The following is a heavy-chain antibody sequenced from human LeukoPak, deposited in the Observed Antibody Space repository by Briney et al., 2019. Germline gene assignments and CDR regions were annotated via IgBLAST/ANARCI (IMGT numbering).Heavy chain of an antibody. Sequence: PGGSLRLSCAASGFTFSSYRMTWVRQAPGKGLEWVANIKGDGSEKYYVDSVKGRFTISRDSAKNSLFLQMNSLRAEDTAVYYCASERPSSSWYDYWGQGTLVTVSS. CDR1: GFTFSSYR. CDR3: ASERPSSSWYDY. V-gene: IGHV3-7*01. D-gene: IGHD6-13*01. CDR2: IKGDGSEK. J-gene: IGHJ4*02.